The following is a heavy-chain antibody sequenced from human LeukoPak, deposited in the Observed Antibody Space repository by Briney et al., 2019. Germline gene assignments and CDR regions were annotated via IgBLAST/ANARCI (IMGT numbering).Heavy chain of an antibody. D-gene: IGHD1-1*01. CDR3: AGTRTRLGYYYYYMDV. J-gene: IGHJ6*03. Sequence: KGGESLKISCKGSGYSFTSYWIGWVRQMPGKGLEWMGIIYPGDSDTRYSPSFQGQVTISADKSISTAYLQWSSLKASDTAMYYCAGTRTRLGYYYYYMDVWGKGTTVTVSS. CDR2: IYPGDSDT. V-gene: IGHV5-51*01. CDR1: GYSFTSYW.